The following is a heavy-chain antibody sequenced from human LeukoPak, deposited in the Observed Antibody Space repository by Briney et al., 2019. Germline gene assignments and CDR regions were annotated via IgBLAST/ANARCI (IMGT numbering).Heavy chain of an antibody. Sequence: PGGSLRLSCAASGFTFISYAIHWVRQAPGKGLEWVAVISFHGTDSFYADSVKGRFTISRDNSKNTLYLQMNSLRAEDTAVYYCAKDFDSFVAAAGTRGPTFWGQGTLVTVSS. CDR2: ISFHGTDS. D-gene: IGHD6-13*01. V-gene: IGHV3-30*04. CDR1: GFTFISYA. J-gene: IGHJ4*02. CDR3: AKDFDSFVAAAGTRGPTF.